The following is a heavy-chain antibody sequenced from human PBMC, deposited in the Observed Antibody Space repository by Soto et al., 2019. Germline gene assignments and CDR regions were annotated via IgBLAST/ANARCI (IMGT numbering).Heavy chain of an antibody. CDR3: ARAFCSGGSCYLDY. Sequence: QVQLVQSGGEVKKPGAAVKVSCKASGYTFTTFGIGWVRRAPGQGLEWMGWISAYSGNTEYPEKLQGRVTMTIDTSTSTTYMELWSLRSDDTAVYYCARAFCSGGSCYLDYWGQGALVTVSS. V-gene: IGHV1-18*01. D-gene: IGHD2-15*01. CDR2: ISAYSGNT. CDR1: GYTFTTFG. J-gene: IGHJ4*02.